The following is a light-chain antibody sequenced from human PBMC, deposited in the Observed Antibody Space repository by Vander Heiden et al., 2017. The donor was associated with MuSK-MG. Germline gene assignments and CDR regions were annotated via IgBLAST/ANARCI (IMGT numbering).Light chain of an antibody. Sequence: DIQLTQSPSTLSASVGDTVTITCRASETVTDWLAWYQQKPGRAPTLLIYKTSNLHSGVPSRFSGSGSGTEFTLTISSLQPDDFATYYCQQYSDLWTFGQGTKVDLK. J-gene: IGKJ1*01. CDR3: QQYSDLWT. CDR1: ETVTDW. CDR2: KTS. V-gene: IGKV1-5*03.